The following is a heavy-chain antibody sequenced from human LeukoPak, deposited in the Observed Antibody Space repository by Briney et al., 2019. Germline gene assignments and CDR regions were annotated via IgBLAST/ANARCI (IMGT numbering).Heavy chain of an antibody. CDR3: TKVESIEAAGKFDS. V-gene: IGHV3-23*01. Sequence: PGGSLRLSCAASGFTFSSYAMSWVRQAPGKGLEWVSGLSGSGDGTFYADSVKGRFTISRDNSKNTLYLRMTSLRVEDTAVYFCTKVESIEAAGKFDSWGQGTLVTVSS. D-gene: IGHD6-25*01. CDR1: GFTFSSYA. CDR2: LSGSGDGT. J-gene: IGHJ4*02.